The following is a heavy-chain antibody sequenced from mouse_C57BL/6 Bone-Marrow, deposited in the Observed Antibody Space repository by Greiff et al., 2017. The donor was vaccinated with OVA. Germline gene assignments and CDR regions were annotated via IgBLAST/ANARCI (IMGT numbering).Heavy chain of an antibody. Sequence: VKLKESGAELVRPGTSVKVSCKASGYAFTNYLIEWVKQRPGQGLEWIGVINPGSGGTNYNEKFKGKATLTADKSSSTAYMQLSSLTSEDSAVYFCARKNGYGKGAYAMDYWGQGTSVTVSS. CDR1: GYAFTNYL. CDR2: INPGSGGT. D-gene: IGHD2-2*01. CDR3: ARKNGYGKGAYAMDY. V-gene: IGHV1-54*01. J-gene: IGHJ4*01.